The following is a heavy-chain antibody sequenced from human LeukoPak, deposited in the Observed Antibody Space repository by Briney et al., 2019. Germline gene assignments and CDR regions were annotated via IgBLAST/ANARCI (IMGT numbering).Heavy chain of an antibody. V-gene: IGHV4-39*01. CDR2: VYYSGST. J-gene: IGHJ4*02. CDR1: GGSMTSSNYY. Sequence: SETLSLTCTVSGGSMTSSNYYWGWIRQPPGKELEWIGSVYYSGSTHYNPSLKGRVTMSVDTSKNQFSLKLDSATAADTAVYYCMRRDTGWNYSDYWGQGILVTVSS. CDR3: MRRDTGWNYSDY. D-gene: IGHD6-19*01.